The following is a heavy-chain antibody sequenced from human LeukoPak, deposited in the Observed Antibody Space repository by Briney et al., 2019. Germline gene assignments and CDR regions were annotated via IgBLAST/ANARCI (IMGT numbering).Heavy chain of an antibody. CDR2: INHSGST. V-gene: IGHV4-39*07. Sequence: SETLSLTCTVSGGSISSSSYYWSWIRQPPGKGLEWIGEINHSGSTNYNPSLKSRVTISVDTSKNQSSLKLSSVTAADTAVYYCARGDYGPLDDFWSGYYRGHNWFDPWGQGTLVTVSS. D-gene: IGHD3-3*01. CDR1: GGSISSSSYY. J-gene: IGHJ5*02. CDR3: ARGDYGPLDDFWSGYYRGHNWFDP.